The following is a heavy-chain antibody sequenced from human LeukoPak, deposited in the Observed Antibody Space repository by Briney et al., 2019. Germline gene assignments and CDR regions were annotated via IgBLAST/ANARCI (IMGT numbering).Heavy chain of an antibody. Sequence: ASVKVSCKASGYTFTGYYMHWVRQAPGQGLEWVGWINPDSGGTNYAQKFQGRVTMTRDTSIRTAYMELSRLRSDDTAVYYCARLTSRGPDAFDIWGQGTMVTVSS. CDR1: GYTFTGYY. J-gene: IGHJ3*02. D-gene: IGHD3-9*01. CDR3: ARLTSRGPDAFDI. V-gene: IGHV1-2*02. CDR2: INPDSGGT.